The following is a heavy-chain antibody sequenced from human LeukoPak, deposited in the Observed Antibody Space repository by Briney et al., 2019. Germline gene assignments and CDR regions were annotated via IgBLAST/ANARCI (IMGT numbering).Heavy chain of an antibody. CDR1: GGSISSGGYY. J-gene: IGHJ3*02. CDR2: IYYSGST. Sequence: SETLSLTCTVSGGSISSGGYYWSWIRQHPGKGLEWIGYIYYSGSTYYNPSLKSRVTISVDTSKNQFSLKLSSVTAADTAVYYCARGGSTGPHDAFDIWGQGTMVTVSS. V-gene: IGHV4-31*03. D-gene: IGHD2-2*01. CDR3: ARGGSTGPHDAFDI.